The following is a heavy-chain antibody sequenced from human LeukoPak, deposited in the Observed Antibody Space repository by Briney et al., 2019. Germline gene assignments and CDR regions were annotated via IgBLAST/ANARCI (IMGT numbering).Heavy chain of an antibody. J-gene: IGHJ4*02. Sequence: GGSLRLSCVASGLAFSNSAMHWVRQAPGKGLEWVAIMSFDGSHERYGDSVKGRFTLSRDNSKNTLYLQMSSLRAEDTAMYYCAREGNSGYYPYWGQGTLVTVSS. CDR3: AREGNSGYYPY. D-gene: IGHD3-22*01. CDR2: MSFDGSHE. CDR1: GLAFSNSA. V-gene: IGHV3-30*04.